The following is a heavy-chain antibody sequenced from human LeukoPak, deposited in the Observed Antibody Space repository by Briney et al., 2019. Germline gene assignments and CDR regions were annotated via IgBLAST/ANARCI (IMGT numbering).Heavy chain of an antibody. CDR3: AKTRPLDSSSWSHGDY. J-gene: IGHJ4*02. CDR1: GFTFSSSA. CDR2: ISNNGGYT. D-gene: IGHD6-13*01. V-gene: IGHV3-23*01. Sequence: GGSLRLSCAASGFTFSSSAMSWVRQAPGKGLEWVSAISNNGGYTYYADSVQGRFTISRDNSKSTLCLQMNSLRAEDTAVYYCAKTRPLDSSSWSHGDYWGQGTLVTVSS.